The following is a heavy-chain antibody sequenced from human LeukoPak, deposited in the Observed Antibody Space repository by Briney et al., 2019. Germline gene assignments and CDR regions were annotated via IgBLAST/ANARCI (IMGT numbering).Heavy chain of an antibody. CDR3: ARDQLTGTTSPYFDY. CDR2: ITIGSNYI. V-gene: IGHV3-21*01. D-gene: IGHD1-20*01. J-gene: IGHJ4*02. CDR1: GFTFSRYN. Sequence: GGSLRLSCAASGFTFSRYNMNWVRQAPGKGLEWVSSITIGSNYIYYADSVKGRFTISRDNAKNTLYLQMGSLRAEDMAVYYCARDQLTGTTSPYFDYWGQGTLVTVSS.